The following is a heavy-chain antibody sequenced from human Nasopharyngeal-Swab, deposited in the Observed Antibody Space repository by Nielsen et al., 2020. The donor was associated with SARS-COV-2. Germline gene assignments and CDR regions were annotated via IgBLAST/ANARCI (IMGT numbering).Heavy chain of an antibody. J-gene: IGHJ6*03. Sequence: ASVKVSCKASGGTFSNYAISWVRQAPGQGLEWMGWISAYNGNTNYAQKLQGRVTMTTDTSTSTAYMELRSLRSDDTAVYYCASRRRPDEGEGREEEKEGREGGGKG. CDR1: GGTFSNYA. CDR3: ASRRRPDEGEGREEEKEGREG. CDR2: ISAYNGNT. D-gene: IGHD1-14*01. V-gene: IGHV1-18*01.